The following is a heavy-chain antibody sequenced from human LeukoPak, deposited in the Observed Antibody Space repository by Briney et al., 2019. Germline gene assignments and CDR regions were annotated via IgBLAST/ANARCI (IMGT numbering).Heavy chain of an antibody. CDR2: ISWNSGSI. J-gene: IGHJ6*02. D-gene: IGHD2-15*01. CDR3: AKGTVVAAAYYYYGMDV. Sequence: GRSLRLSCAVSGFTFEDYAMHWVRQAPGKGLEWVSGISWNSGSIGYADSVEGRFTISRDNAKNSLYLQMNSLRAEDTALYYSAKGTVVAAAYYYYGMDVWGQGTTVTVSS. CDR1: GFTFEDYA. V-gene: IGHV3-9*01.